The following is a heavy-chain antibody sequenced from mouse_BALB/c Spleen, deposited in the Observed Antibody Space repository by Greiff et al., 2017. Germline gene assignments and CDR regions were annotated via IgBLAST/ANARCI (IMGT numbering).Heavy chain of an antibody. D-gene: IGHD1-1*02. Sequence: VQLQQSGAELVRSGASVKLSCTASGFNIKDYYMHWVKQRPEQGLEWIGWIDPENGDTEYAPKFQGKATLTVDESSSTAYMQLSSLTSEDSAVYYCARSVALYAMDYWGQGTSVTVSS. CDR2: IDPENGDT. CDR1: GFNIKDYY. J-gene: IGHJ4*01. V-gene: IGHV14-4*02. CDR3: ARSVALYAMDY.